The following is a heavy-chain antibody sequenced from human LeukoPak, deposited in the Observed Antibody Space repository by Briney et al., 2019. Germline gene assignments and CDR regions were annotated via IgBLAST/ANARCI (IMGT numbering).Heavy chain of an antibody. V-gene: IGHV3-21*01. CDR3: ASDASLYSGSSGFDY. J-gene: IGHJ4*02. Sequence: PGGSLRLSCGASGFTFSSYSMNWVRQAPGKGLEWVSSISSSSSYKHYADSVKGRFTISRDNAKNSLYPQVNSLRAEDTAVYYCASDASLYSGSSGFDYWGQGTLVTVSS. D-gene: IGHD1-26*01. CDR1: GFTFSSYS. CDR2: ISSSSSYK.